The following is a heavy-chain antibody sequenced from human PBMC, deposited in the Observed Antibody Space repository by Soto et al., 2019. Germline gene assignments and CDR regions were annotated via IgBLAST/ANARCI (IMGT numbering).Heavy chain of an antibody. CDR1: GGTFSSYA. CDR2: IIPIFGTA. Sequence: GASVKVSCKASGGTFSSYAISWVRQAPGQGLEWMGGIIPIFGTANYAQKFQGRVTITADESTSTAYMELSSLRSEDTAVYYCASAPAPQYTSGYAFDIWGQGTMVTVSS. V-gene: IGHV1-69*13. D-gene: IGHD2-2*02. CDR3: ASAPAPQYTSGYAFDI. J-gene: IGHJ3*02.